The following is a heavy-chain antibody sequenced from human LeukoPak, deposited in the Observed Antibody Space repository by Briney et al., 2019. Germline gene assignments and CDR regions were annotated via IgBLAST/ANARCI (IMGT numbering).Heavy chain of an antibody. CDR1: GYTFTSYG. CDR3: ARDRGYYGFDP. D-gene: IGHD3-10*01. Sequence: GASVKVSCKASGYTFTSYGISWVRQAPGQGLEWMGIINPSGGSTSYAQKFQGRVTMTRDMSTSTVYMELSSLRSEDTAVYYCARDRGYYGFDPWGQGTLVTVSS. CDR2: INPSGGST. V-gene: IGHV1-46*01. J-gene: IGHJ5*02.